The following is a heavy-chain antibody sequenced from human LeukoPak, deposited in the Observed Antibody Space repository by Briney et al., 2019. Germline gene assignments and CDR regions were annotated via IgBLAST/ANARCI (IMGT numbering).Heavy chain of an antibody. J-gene: IGHJ5*02. CDR1: GGSISSYY. V-gene: IGHV4-59*01. CDR3: ARDYLMVRGVKGWFDP. CDR2: IYYSGST. Sequence: PSETLSLTCTASGGSISSYYWSRIRQPPGKGLEWIGYIYYSGSTNYNPSLKSRVTISVDTSKNQFSLKLSSVTAADTAVYYCARDYLMVRGVKGWFDPWGQGTLVTVSS. D-gene: IGHD3-10*01.